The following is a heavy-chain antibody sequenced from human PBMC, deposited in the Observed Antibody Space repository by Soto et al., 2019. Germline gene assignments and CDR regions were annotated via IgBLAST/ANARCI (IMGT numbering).Heavy chain of an antibody. CDR1: GFTFSNAW. Sequence: PGGSLRLSCAASGFTFSNAWMNWVRQAPGKGLEWVGRIKSKTDGGGTADYAAPVKGRFTISRDDSKNTVYLQMHSLKTEDTGVYYCSTAVWPAIRSDYWGQRTLVSVSS. V-gene: IGHV3-15*07. CDR3: STAVWPAIRSDY. CDR2: IKSKTDGGGTA. J-gene: IGHJ4*02. D-gene: IGHD2-21*01.